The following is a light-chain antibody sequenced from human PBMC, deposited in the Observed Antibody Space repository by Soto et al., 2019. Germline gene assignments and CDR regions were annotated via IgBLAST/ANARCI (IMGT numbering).Light chain of an antibody. CDR3: QSYARSRSYV. CDR1: SSNIGAGYD. Sequence: QSVLTQPPSVSGAPGQSVTISCTGSSSNIGAGYDVHWYQQLPGTAPKLLIYRNTNRPSGVPDRFSGSKSGTSASLAITGLQAEDEADYYCQSYARSRSYVFGTGTKLTVL. V-gene: IGLV1-40*01. J-gene: IGLJ1*01. CDR2: RNT.